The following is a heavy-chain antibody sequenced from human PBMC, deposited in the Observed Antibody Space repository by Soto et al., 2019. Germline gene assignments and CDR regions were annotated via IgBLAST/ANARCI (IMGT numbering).Heavy chain of an antibody. J-gene: IGHJ6*02. V-gene: IGHV1-18*04. CDR1: GYTFISYG. CDR2: ISPYNDNT. Sequence: QVQLVQSVAEVRKPGASVKVACKASGYTFISYGVNWVRQAPGQGLEWMGWISPYNDNTNYARKVQGRVTLTTDTSASTAYMELRSLTSDDTAVYYCARDKRPTFYYNGMDLLGQGTTVTVSS. CDR3: ARDKRPTFYYNGMDL.